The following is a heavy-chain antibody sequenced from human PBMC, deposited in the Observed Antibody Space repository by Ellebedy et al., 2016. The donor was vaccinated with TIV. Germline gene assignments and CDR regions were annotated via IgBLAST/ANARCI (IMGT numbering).Heavy chain of an antibody. Sequence: LSLTCAASGFTFSSYAMSWVRQAPGKGLAWVSAISGSGGSTYYADSVKGRFTISRDNSKNTLYLQMNSLRAEDTAVYYCAKDPHTITNPHGRLIPAFDIWGQGTMVTVSS. D-gene: IGHD3-3*01. CDR1: GFTFSSYA. J-gene: IGHJ3*02. CDR2: ISGSGGST. V-gene: IGHV3-23*01. CDR3: AKDPHTITNPHGRLIPAFDI.